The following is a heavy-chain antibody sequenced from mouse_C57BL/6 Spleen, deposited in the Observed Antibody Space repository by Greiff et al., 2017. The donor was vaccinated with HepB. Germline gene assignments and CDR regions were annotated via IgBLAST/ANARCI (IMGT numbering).Heavy chain of an antibody. V-gene: IGHV1-22*01. CDR1: GYTFTDYN. CDR3: ARTPLDYYGSRGAY. Sequence: DVKLQESGPELVKPGASVKMSCKASGYTFTDYNMHWVKQSHGKSLEWIGYINPNNGGTSYNQKFKGKATLTVNKSSSTAYMELRSLTSEDSAVYYCARTPLDYYGSRGAYWGQGTLVTVSA. CDR2: INPNNGGT. J-gene: IGHJ3*01. D-gene: IGHD1-1*01.